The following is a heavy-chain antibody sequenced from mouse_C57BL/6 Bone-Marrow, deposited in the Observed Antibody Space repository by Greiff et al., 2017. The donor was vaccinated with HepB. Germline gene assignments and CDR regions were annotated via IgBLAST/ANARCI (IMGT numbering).Heavy chain of an antibody. CDR3: ARELLLRSEVY. J-gene: IGHJ3*01. V-gene: IGHV1-19*01. D-gene: IGHD1-1*01. CDR2: INPYNGGT. CDR1: GYTFTDYY. Sequence: EVQLKQSGPVLVKPGASVKMSCKASGYTFTDYYMNWVKQSHGKSLEWIGVINPYNGGTSYNQKFKGKATLTVDKSSSTAYMELNSLTYEDSAVYYCARELLLRSEVYWGEGTLVTVSA.